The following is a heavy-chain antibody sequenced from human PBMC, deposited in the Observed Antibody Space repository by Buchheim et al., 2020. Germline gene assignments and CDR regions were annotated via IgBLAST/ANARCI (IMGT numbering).Heavy chain of an antibody. V-gene: IGHV2-70*01. D-gene: IGHD6-6*01. CDR2: IDWDYDK. CDR1: STSGMC. J-gene: IGHJ5*02. CDR3: ARTLGRYSSSSVWFDP. Sequence: STSGMCVSWIRQPPGKALEWLALIDWDYDKYYSTSLKTRLTISKDTSKNQVVLTMTNMDPVDTATYYCARTLGRYSSSSVWFDPWGQGTL.